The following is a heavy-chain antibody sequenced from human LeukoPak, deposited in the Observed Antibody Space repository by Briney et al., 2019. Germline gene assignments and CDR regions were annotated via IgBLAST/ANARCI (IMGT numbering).Heavy chain of an antibody. CDR3: ARDSFETDIDY. Sequence: QPGGSLRLSCAASGFLFSRYWMSWVRHAPGKGLEWVANIKEDGSEKYYVESMKGRFTISRDNVKNSLYLQINSLRAEDTAVYYCARDSFETDIDYWGQGTLVTVSS. V-gene: IGHV3-7*01. CDR2: IKEDGSEK. D-gene: IGHD1-14*01. J-gene: IGHJ4*02. CDR1: GFLFSRYW.